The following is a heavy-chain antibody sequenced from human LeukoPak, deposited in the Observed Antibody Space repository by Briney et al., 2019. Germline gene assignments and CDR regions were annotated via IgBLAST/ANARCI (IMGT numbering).Heavy chain of an antibody. J-gene: IGHJ4*02. D-gene: IGHD2-21*01. CDR2: IYYSGST. CDR1: GYSISSGYY. Sequence: SETLSLTCTVSGYSISSGYYWGWIRQPPGKGLEWIGSIYYSGSTYYNPSLKSRVTISVDTSKNQFSLKLSSVTAADTAVYYCARDRGDTDYWGQGTLVTVSS. CDR3: ARDRGDTDY. V-gene: IGHV4-38-2*02.